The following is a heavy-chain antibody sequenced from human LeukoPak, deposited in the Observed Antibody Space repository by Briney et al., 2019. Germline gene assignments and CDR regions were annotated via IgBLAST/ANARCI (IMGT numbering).Heavy chain of an antibody. V-gene: IGHV3-30*04. CDR1: GFTFRNYT. D-gene: IGHD3-10*01. CDR3: ARVQGGGFRTADF. Sequence: GGSLRLSCAASGFTFRNYTMHWVRQAPGKGLDWVAVILEDGTIQHYADSVKGRFTISRDNSRNTVFLQMNSLRGEDTAIYYCARVQGGGFRTADFWGQGTVVTVSS. J-gene: IGHJ4*02. CDR2: ILEDGTIQ.